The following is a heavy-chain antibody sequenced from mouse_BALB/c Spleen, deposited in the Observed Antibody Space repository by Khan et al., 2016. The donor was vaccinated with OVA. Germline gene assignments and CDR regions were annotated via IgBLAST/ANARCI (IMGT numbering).Heavy chain of an antibody. Sequence: QVQLKESGPGLVAPSQSLSITCTVSGFSLSNYGIHWVRQPPGKGLEWLGVIWTGGITNYNSALMSRLIINKDNSKSQVFLKMNRLQTDDTAIYYWARSYDYDVGGFAYWGQGTLVTVSA. CDR2: IWTGGIT. CDR1: GFSLSNYG. J-gene: IGHJ3*01. V-gene: IGHV2-9*02. CDR3: ARSYDYDVGGFAY. D-gene: IGHD2-4*01.